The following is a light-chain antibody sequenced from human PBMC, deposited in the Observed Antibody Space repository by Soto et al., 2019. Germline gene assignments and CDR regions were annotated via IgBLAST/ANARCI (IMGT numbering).Light chain of an antibody. Sequence: DIVMTQSPLSLPVTPGEPASISCRSSQSLLHSNGYNYLDWYLQKPGQSPQLLIYLGSDRASGVPDRFSGSGSGTDFTLKISRVGAEDVGVYYCMQALQTPRTFGQGTKVAIK. J-gene: IGKJ1*01. CDR2: LGS. V-gene: IGKV2-28*01. CDR3: MQALQTPRT. CDR1: QSLLHSNGYNY.